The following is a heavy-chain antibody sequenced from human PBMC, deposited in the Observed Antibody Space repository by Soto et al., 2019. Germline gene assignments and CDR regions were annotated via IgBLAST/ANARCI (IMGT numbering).Heavy chain of an antibody. CDR2: IYSTGTT. CDR1: GFTVGNNY. V-gene: IGHV3-53*01. J-gene: IGHJ4*02. D-gene: IGHD3-10*01. Sequence: EVQLVESGGGLIQPGGSLKLSCAASGFTVGNNYMSWVRQAPGKGLEWVSLIYSTGTTKYADSVKGRFTVSRDNAKNTLYVPMNSLRAEDTAVYYCAKDGRGSGSHYNSFGYWGQGTLVTVSS. CDR3: AKDGRGSGSHYNSFGY.